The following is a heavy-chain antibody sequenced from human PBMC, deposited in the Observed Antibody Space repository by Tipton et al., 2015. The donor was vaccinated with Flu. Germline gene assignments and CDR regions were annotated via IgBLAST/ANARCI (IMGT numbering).Heavy chain of an antibody. J-gene: IGHJ3*01. D-gene: IGHD7-27*01. V-gene: IGHV4-59*01. CDR2: IHYTGKT. Sequence: TLSLTCTVSGGSINSYYWSWIRQPPGKGLEWIGYIHYTGKTLHDPSLKSRVTMAVDTSKNQFFLNLTSVTAADTAVYFCARDNWGGVFDYWGQGTMVTVSS. CDR1: GGSINSYY. CDR3: ARDNWGGVFDY.